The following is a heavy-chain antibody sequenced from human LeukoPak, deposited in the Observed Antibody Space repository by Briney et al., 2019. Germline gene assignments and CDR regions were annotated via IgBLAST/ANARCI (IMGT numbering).Heavy chain of an antibody. CDR3: TKEPGPFVIGY. V-gene: IGHV3-74*01. CDR2: IKSDGST. Sequence: GGSLRLSCAASGFTFSSYWMHWVRQAPGKGLVWVSRIKSDGSTNYADSVKGRFTISRDNAKNTVSLQMNSLRAEDTGVYYCTKEPGPFVIGYWGQGTLVSVSS. J-gene: IGHJ4*02. CDR1: GFTFSSYW. D-gene: IGHD2/OR15-2a*01.